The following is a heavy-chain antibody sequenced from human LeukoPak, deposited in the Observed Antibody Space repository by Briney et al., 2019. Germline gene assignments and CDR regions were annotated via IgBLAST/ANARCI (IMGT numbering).Heavy chain of an antibody. CDR3: ARHLGYSSGGSCYEYYYYMDV. V-gene: IGHV4-39*01. CDR1: GGSISSSSYY. CDR2: IYYSGST. Sequence: TTPETLSLTCTVSGGSISSSSYYWGWIRQPPGKGLEWIVSIYYSGSTYYNPSLKSRVTISVDTSKNQFSLKLSSVTAADTAVYYCARHLGYSSGGSCYEYYYYMDVWGKGTTVTVSS. D-gene: IGHD2-15*01. J-gene: IGHJ6*03.